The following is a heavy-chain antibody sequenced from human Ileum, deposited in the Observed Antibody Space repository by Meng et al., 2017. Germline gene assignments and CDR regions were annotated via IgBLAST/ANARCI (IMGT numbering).Heavy chain of an antibody. J-gene: IGHJ4*02. CDR3: ARYILRWGYYFDY. Sequence: QGHLRKAGPGLVSPSGALPLTCAVSTGSTSSSNWWSWVRPPPGKGLEWIGDIYHSGSSNYNPSLKSRVTISVDKSKHQFSLKLSSVTAADTAVYYCARYILRWGYYFDYWGQGTLVTVSS. V-gene: IGHV4-4*02. CDR1: TGSTSSSNW. D-gene: IGHD4-23*01. CDR2: IYHSGSS.